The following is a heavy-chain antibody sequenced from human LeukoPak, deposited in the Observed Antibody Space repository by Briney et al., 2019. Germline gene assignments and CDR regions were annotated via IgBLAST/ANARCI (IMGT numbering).Heavy chain of an antibody. D-gene: IGHD6-6*01. CDR2: IYYNGNT. V-gene: IGHV4-59*08. CDR1: GGSISYYY. J-gene: IGHJ4*02. CDR3: ARRPGSTSSGYDY. Sequence: SETLSLTCTVSGGSISYYYWSWIRQPPGKGLEWIGYIYYNGNTDYNPSLKSRVTISVDTSKNQFSLKLSSLTAADTAVYYCARRPGSTSSGYDYWGQGTLVTVSS.